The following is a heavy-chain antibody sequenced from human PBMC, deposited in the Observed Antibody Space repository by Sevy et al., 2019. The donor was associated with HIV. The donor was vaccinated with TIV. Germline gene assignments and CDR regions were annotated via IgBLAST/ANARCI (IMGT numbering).Heavy chain of an antibody. CDR3: ARDRRYSGSYGNYYYYYGMDV. V-gene: IGHV3-74*01. CDR1: GFTFSSYW. CDR2: INSDGSST. D-gene: IGHD1-26*01. J-gene: IGHJ6*02. Sequence: GGSLRLSCAASGFTFSSYWMHWVRQAPGKGLVWVSRINSDGSSTSYADSVKGRFTISRDNAKNTLYLQMNSLRAEDMAVYYCARDRRYSGSYGNYYYYYGMDVWGQGTTVTVSS.